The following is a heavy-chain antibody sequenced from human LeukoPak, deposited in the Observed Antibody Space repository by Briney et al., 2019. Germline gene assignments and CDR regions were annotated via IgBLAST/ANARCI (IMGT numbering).Heavy chain of an antibody. CDR2: IYTTGST. CDR1: GGSISSYY. Sequence: PSETLSLTCTVSGGSISSYYWSWIRQPAGKGLEWIGRIYTTGSTNYNPSLKSRVTMSVDTSKNQFSLKLSSVTAADTAVYYCARDPYCSGGSCYLNWFDPWGQGTLVTVSS. CDR3: ARDPYCSGGSCYLNWFDP. J-gene: IGHJ5*02. D-gene: IGHD2-15*01. V-gene: IGHV4-4*07.